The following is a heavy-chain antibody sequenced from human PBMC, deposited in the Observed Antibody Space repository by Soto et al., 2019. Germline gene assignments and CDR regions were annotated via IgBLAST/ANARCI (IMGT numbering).Heavy chain of an antibody. CDR1: GFTFSSYA. D-gene: IGHD3-3*01. V-gene: IGHV3-30-3*01. CDR3: ARDCRYYDFWSGHGYYGMVA. J-gene: IGHJ6*02. CDR2: ISYDGSTK. Sequence: PGGSLRLSCAASGFTFSSYATHWVRQAPGKGLEWVAVISYDGSTKYYADSVEGRFTISRDNSKNTLYLQMNSLRAEDTAVYYCARDCRYYDFWSGHGYYGMVAWGQGTAVSVS.